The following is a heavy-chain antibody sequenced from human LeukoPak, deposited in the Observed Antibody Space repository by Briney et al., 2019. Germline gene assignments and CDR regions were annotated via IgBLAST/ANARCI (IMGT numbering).Heavy chain of an antibody. D-gene: IGHD3-10*01. Sequence: GASVKVSCKASGYSFTAYYMHWVRQAPGQGLEWMGWISADSGHTKYAEKFQDRVTMTTETSTSTAYMDLRSLRSDDTAVYFCARDIHGVRFDYGVDVWGQGTTLTVSS. CDR3: ARDIHGVRFDYGVDV. V-gene: IGHV1-18*04. CDR1: GYSFTAYY. CDR2: ISADSGHT. J-gene: IGHJ6*02.